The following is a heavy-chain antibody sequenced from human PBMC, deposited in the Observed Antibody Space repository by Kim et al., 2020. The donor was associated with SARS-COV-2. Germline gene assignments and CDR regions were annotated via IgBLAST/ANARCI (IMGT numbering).Heavy chain of an antibody. CDR3: ARLIRDIVVVPAAIGCAFDI. Sequence: QFTIARDNAKNSLYLQMNSLRAEDTAVYYCARLIRDIVVVPAAIGCAFDIWGQGTMVTVSS. J-gene: IGHJ3*02. D-gene: IGHD2-2*01. V-gene: IGHV3-7*04.